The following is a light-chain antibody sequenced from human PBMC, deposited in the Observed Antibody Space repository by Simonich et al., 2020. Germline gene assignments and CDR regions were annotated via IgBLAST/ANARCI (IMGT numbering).Light chain of an antibody. CDR1: QSVSSY. CDR3: QQRSNWPPYT. Sequence: EIVMTQSPATLSVSPGEIATLSCRASQSVSSYLAWYQQKPGQAPRLLIYVASNRATGIPARFSGSGSGTDFTLTISSLEPEDFAVYNCQQRSNWPPYTFGQGTKLEIK. V-gene: IGKV3-11*01. J-gene: IGKJ2*01. CDR2: VAS.